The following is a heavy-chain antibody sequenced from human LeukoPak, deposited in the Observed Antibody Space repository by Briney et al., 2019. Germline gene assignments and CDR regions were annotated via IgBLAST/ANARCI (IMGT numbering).Heavy chain of an antibody. CDR2: ISYDGSNE. J-gene: IGHJ4*02. CDR1: GFTFSSYG. CDR3: AKDRFLPRSFFDY. V-gene: IGHV3-30*18. Sequence: GRSLRLSCAASGFTFSSYGMHWVRQAPGKGLEWVALISYDGSNEYYADSVKGRFTLSRDNSKHTLHLQMNSLRAEDTAVYYCAKDRFLPRSFFDYWGQGTLVTVSS.